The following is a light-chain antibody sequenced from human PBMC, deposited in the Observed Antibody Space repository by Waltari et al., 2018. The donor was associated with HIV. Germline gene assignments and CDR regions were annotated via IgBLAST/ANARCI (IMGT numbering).Light chain of an antibody. CDR3: ATWDDSLSLWV. J-gene: IGLJ3*02. V-gene: IGLV1-47*01. Sequence: QSVLTQPPSASGTPGQRVTISCSGSNSTFGANSVYWYQQFPGAAPKLLIYRNSQRPSGVPDRFSGSKSGTSASLAISGLRSDDEANYYCATWDDSLSLWVFGGGTKLTVL. CDR2: RNS. CDR1: NSTFGANS.